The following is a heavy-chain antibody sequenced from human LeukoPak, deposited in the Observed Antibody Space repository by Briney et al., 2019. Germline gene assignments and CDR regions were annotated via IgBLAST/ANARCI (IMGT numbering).Heavy chain of an antibody. J-gene: IGHJ4*02. CDR2: ISSSSSTI. Sequence: AGGSLRLSCAASGFTFSSYSMNWVRQAPGKGLEWVSYISSSSSTIYYADSVKGRFTISRDNAKNSLYLQMNSLRAEDTAVYYCAREAYLTGDSLDYFDYWGQGTLVTVSS. CDR1: GFTFSSYS. D-gene: IGHD3-16*01. CDR3: AREAYLTGDSLDYFDY. V-gene: IGHV3-48*04.